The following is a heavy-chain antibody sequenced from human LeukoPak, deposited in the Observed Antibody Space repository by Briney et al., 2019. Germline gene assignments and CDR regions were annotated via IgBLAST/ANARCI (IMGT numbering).Heavy chain of an antibody. D-gene: IGHD1-26*01. CDR3: AKGGKWDVTPFDY. J-gene: IGHJ4*02. CDR2: ISGGGGST. Sequence: GSLRLSCAASGFTFTCYSMNWVRQAPGKGLEWVSTISGGGGSTYYADSVKGRFTISRDNSKNTLYLQVNSLRAEDTAVYYCAKGGKWDVTPFDYWGQGTLVTVSS. CDR1: GFTFTCYS. V-gene: IGHV3-23*01.